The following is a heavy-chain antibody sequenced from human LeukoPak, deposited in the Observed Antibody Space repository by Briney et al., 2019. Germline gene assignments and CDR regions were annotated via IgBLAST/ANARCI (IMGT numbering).Heavy chain of an antibody. J-gene: IGHJ6*02. CDR3: ATYTHWVAGDV. CDR2: MNQDGSEK. CDR1: GFTFSDSW. D-gene: IGHD3-16*01. V-gene: IGHV3-7*01. Sequence: GGSLRLSCAASGFTFSDSWMSWVRQAPGKGPEWVANMNQDGSEKDYVDSVKGRFTISRDNARNPLYLQMGSLRAEDTAVYYCATYTHWVAGDVWGQGTTVTVSS.